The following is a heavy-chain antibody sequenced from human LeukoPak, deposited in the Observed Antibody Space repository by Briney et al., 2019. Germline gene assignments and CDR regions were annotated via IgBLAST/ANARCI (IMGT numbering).Heavy chain of an antibody. J-gene: IGHJ4*02. CDR2: ISGSSGST. CDR1: GFTFSAYA. V-gene: IGHV3-23*01. Sequence: PGGSLRVSCAASGFTFSAYAMSWVRQAPGKGLEWVSVISGSSGSTYYADSVKGRFTIPRDNSKSTLYLQMNGLRAEDTAVYYCAREAANFDYWGQGTLVTVSP. CDR3: AREAANFDY.